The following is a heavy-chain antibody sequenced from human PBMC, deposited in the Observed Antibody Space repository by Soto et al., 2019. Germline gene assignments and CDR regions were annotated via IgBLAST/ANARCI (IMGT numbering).Heavy chain of an antibody. D-gene: IGHD4-17*01. J-gene: IGHJ4*02. CDR1: EFTFSAYS. CDR3: ARNYGNYYGVLDY. Sequence: GGSLRLSCADSEFTFSAYSMNWVRQAPGKGLEWVSYISSSSSTIYYADSVKGRFTISRDNAKNSLYLQMNSLRDEDTAVYYCARNYGNYYGVLDYWGQGTLVTVSS. CDR2: ISSSSSTI. V-gene: IGHV3-48*02.